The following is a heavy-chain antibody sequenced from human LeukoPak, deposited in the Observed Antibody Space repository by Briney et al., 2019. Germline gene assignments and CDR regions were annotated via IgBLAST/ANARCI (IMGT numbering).Heavy chain of an antibody. Sequence: SETLSLTCTVSGGSISSYCRSWIRQPPGKGLEWIGYIYYSGSTNYNPSLKSRVTISVDTSKNQFSLKLSSVTAADTAVYYCASTNAAMVTGWGFDYWGQGTLVTVSS. D-gene: IGHD5-18*01. V-gene: IGHV4-59*01. CDR2: IYYSGST. J-gene: IGHJ4*02. CDR1: GGSISSYC. CDR3: ASTNAAMVTGWGFDY.